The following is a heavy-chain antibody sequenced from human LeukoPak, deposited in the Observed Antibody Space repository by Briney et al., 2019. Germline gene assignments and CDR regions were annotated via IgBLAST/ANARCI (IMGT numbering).Heavy chain of an antibody. J-gene: IGHJ4*02. CDR3: ARFWSTENIDY. CDR1: GYTFTSYY. V-gene: IGHV1-46*01. Sequence: ASVKVSCKASGYTFTSYYMHWVRQAPGQGLEWMGIINPSGGSTSYAQKFQGRVTMTRDTSISTAYMELSRLRSDDTAVYYCARFWSTENIDYWGQGTLVTVSS. CDR2: INPSGGST. D-gene: IGHD5/OR15-5a*01.